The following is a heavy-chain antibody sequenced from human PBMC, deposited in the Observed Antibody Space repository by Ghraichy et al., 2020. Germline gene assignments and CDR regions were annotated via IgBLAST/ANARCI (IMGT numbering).Heavy chain of an antibody. CDR1: GGSISSYY. Sequence: SETLSLTCTVSGGSISSYYWSWIRQPPGKGLEWIGYIYYSGSTNYNPSLKSRVTISVDTSKNQFSLKLSSVTAADTAVYYCARVGEEDGYNWPPPPDAFDIWGQGTMVTVSS. D-gene: IGHD5-24*01. V-gene: IGHV4-59*01. CDR3: ARVGEEDGYNWPPPPDAFDI. J-gene: IGHJ3*02. CDR2: IYYSGST.